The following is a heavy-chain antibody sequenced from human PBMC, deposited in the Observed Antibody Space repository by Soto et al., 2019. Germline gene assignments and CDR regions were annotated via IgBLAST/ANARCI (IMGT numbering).Heavy chain of an antibody. J-gene: IGHJ4*02. D-gene: IGHD6-13*01. CDR2: IWYDGSNK. CDR3: ARVSIAAADLDY. V-gene: IGHV3-33*03. CDR1: GFTFSSYG. Sequence: PGGSLRLSCAAPGFTFSSYGMHWVRQAPGKGLEWVAVIWYDGSNKYYADSVKGRFTISRDNAKNSLYLQMNSMRDQETAVYYCARVSIAAADLDYWGQGT.